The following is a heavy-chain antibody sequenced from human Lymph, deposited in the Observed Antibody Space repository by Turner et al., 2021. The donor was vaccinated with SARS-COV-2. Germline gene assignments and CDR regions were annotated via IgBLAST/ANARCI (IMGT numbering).Heavy chain of an antibody. J-gene: IGHJ4*02. Sequence: QVQLVQSGAEVTKPGASVKVSCQASGYTFTGYYMHWVRQAPGQGIGWMGWINPNSGGTNYPQKFQGRVTMTRDTSISRAYLELSRLRSDDKAVYYCARSRDLQAMIRGVDPFDYWGQGTLVTVSS. CDR3: ARSRDLQAMIRGVDPFDY. CDR2: INPNSGGT. D-gene: IGHD3-10*01. V-gene: IGHV1-2*02. CDR1: GYTFTGYY.